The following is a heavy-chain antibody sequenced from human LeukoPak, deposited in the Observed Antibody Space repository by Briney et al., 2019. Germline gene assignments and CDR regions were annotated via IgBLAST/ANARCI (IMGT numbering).Heavy chain of an antibody. CDR1: GFPFSNYC. D-gene: IGHD6-6*01. V-gene: IGHV3-74*01. J-gene: IGHJ4*02. CDR2: VNSDGSTT. CDR3: ARDLRHYGSSSGSRFDY. Sequence: GGSLTLSCTASGFPFSNYCMHWVRQAPGKGLVWVSRVNSDGSTTNYADSVKRRFTISRADSKNTLYQQMNSLRAEDTTVYSSARDLRHYGSSSGSRFDYWGEGTLVTVSS.